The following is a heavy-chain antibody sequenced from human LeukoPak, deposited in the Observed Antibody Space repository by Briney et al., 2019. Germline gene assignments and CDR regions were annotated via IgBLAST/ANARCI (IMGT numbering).Heavy chain of an antibody. CDR2: IYNSVPT. J-gene: IGHJ4*02. CDR3: ARGARSSDY. V-gene: IGHV4-59*13. Sequence: PSETLSLTCTVSGLSISANSWSWIRQPPGKGLEWIGYIYNSVPTNYNPSLTSRVTISVDTSKNQLSLKLSSATAADTAVYYCARGARSSDYWGQGTLVTVSS. CDR1: GLSISANS. D-gene: IGHD3-10*01.